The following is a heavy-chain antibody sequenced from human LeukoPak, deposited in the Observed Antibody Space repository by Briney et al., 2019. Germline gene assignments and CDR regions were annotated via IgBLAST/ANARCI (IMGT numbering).Heavy chain of an antibody. Sequence: GEPLKFSCRGSGYSFTTYWIGWVRQLPGKGLEWMGIIYPGDSDTRYSPSFQGQVTMSADKSINTAYLQWSSLKASDTAMYYCARRQGCSSSSCPPDSWGQGTLVTVSS. J-gene: IGHJ4*02. CDR2: IYPGDSDT. CDR1: GYSFTTYW. D-gene: IGHD2-15*01. V-gene: IGHV5-51*01. CDR3: ARRQGCSSSSCPPDS.